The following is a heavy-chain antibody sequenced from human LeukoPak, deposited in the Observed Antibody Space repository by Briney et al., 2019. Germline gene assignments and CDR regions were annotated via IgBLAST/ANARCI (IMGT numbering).Heavy chain of an antibody. J-gene: IGHJ4*02. D-gene: IGHD3-22*01. CDR3: AKVTDYYDSSGDDY. CDR2: ISGSGGST. CDR1: GFTFSSYA. V-gene: IGHV3-23*01. Sequence: GGSLGLSCAASGFTFSSYAMSWVRQAPGKGLEWVSAISGSGGSTYYADSVKGRFTISRDNSKNTLYLQMNSLRAEDTAVYYCAKVTDYYDSSGDDYWGQGTLVTVSS.